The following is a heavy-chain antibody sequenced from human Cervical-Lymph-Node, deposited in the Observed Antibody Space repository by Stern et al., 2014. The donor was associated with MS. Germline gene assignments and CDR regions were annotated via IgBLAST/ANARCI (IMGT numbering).Heavy chain of an antibody. D-gene: IGHD4-23*01. J-gene: IGHJ5*02. CDR3: ARDHYGGNTNWFDP. V-gene: IGHV3-48*02. CDR2: ISSSSSTI. Sequence: VESGGGLVQPGGALRLSCAASGFTFRSYSMNWVRQAPGKGLGRVSYISSSSSTIYYADSVKGRFTISRDNAKNSLYLQMNSLRDEDTAVYYCARDHYGGNTNWFDPWGQGTLVTVSS. CDR1: GFTFRSYS.